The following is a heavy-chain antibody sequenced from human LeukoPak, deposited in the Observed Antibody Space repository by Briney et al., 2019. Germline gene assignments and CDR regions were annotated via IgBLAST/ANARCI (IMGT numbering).Heavy chain of an antibody. CDR2: ISAYNSNT. CDR3: ARDMEQLTDFDY. V-gene: IGHV1-18*01. Sequence: ASVKVSCKASGYTFTSYGISWVRQAPGQGLEWMGWISAYNSNTDYAQKLQGRVTMTTDTSTSTAYMELRSLRSDDTAVYYCARDMEQLTDFDYWGQGTLVTVSS. CDR1: GYTFTSYG. J-gene: IGHJ4*02. D-gene: IGHD6-6*01.